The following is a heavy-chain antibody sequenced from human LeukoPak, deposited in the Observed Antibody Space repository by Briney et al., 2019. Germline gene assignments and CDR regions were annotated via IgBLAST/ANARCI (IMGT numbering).Heavy chain of an antibody. CDR2: ITSTGITI. CDR3: VREFGASRNY. D-gene: IGHD3-10*01. V-gene: IGHV3-48*04. CDR1: GFTFSSYS. J-gene: IGHJ4*02. Sequence: GGSLRLSCAASGFTFSSYSMNWVRQAPGKGLEWISYITSTGITIKYADSARGRFIISRDNAKSILYLQMNSLSAEDTAVYYCVREFGASRNYWGQGT.